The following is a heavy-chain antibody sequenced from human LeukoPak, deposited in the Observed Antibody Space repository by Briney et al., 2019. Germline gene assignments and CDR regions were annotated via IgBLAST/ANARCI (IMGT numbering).Heavy chain of an antibody. CDR2: IYPDDSDT. CDR1: GYSFTSYW. Sequence: GESLKISCKGSGYSFTSYWIGWVRQMPGKGLEWMGIIYPDDSDTRYRPSFQGQVTISADKSVTTAYLQWSSLQASDTAMYYCARHSGANYYYYYMDVWGKGTTVTVSS. J-gene: IGHJ6*03. D-gene: IGHD3-10*01. V-gene: IGHV5-51*01. CDR3: ARHSGANYYYYYMDV.